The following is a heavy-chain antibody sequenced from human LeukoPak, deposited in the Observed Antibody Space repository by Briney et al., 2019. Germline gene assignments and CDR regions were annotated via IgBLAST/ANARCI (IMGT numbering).Heavy chain of an antibody. CDR3: ARDQGSLTRSWYTGY. Sequence: GASVKVSCKASGYTFTGYHIHWVGQAPGQGLEWMGRINPYCGDTNFAQKFQGRVTMTRDTSITTAYMDLSSLTPDDTAVYFCARDQGSLTRSWYTGYWGQGTQVTVSS. D-gene: IGHD6-13*01. V-gene: IGHV1-2*06. CDR2: INPYCGDT. J-gene: IGHJ4*02. CDR1: GYTFTGYH.